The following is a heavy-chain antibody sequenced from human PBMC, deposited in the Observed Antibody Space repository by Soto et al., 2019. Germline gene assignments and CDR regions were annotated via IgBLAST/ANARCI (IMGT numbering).Heavy chain of an antibody. Sequence: WASVKVSCKASGYTFTSYAMHWVRQAPGQRLEWMGWINAGNGNTKYSQKFQGRVTITRDTSASTAYMELSSLRSEDTAVYYCARRVPSGYYDSSGYCDYWGQGTLVTVSS. D-gene: IGHD3-22*01. CDR3: ARRVPSGYYDSSGYCDY. CDR2: INAGNGNT. V-gene: IGHV1-3*01. CDR1: GYTFTSYA. J-gene: IGHJ4*02.